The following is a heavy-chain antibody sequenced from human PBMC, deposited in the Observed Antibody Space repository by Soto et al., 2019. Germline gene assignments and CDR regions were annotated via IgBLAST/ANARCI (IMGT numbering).Heavy chain of an antibody. V-gene: IGHV4-4*02. CDR2: IHHSGST. CDR1: GDSISSRNW. J-gene: IGHJ5*02. Sequence: QVQLQESGPGLVKPSETLSLTCAVSGDSISSRNWWSWVRQTPGKGLEYIGEIHHSGSTNYNPSFKSRVTMSVDKSKNQFSLNLNSVTAADTAIYYCARRKLEMMYVGWFDPWGQGTLVTVSS. D-gene: IGHD2-8*01. CDR3: ARRKLEMMYVGWFDP.